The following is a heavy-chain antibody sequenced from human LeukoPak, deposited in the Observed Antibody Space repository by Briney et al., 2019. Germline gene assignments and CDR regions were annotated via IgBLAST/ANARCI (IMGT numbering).Heavy chain of an antibody. CDR2: INTDGTVT. CDR3: ATKQWLAPPPDS. Sequence: GGSLRLSCAASGFTFSKYWMFWVRHAPGKGLESVSRINTDGTVTTYADSLKGRFTVSRDNADNTMFLQMNSVRDEDTAVYYCATKQWLAPPPDSWGQGTPVTVSS. D-gene: IGHD6-19*01. CDR1: GFTFSKYW. V-gene: IGHV3-74*01. J-gene: IGHJ4*02.